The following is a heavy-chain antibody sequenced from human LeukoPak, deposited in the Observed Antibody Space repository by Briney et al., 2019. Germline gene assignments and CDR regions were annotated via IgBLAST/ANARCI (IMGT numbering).Heavy chain of an antibody. CDR2: ISSSGSTI. CDR1: GFTFSDYH. J-gene: IGHJ4*02. Sequence: GGSLRLSCAASGFTFSDYHMSWIRQAPGKGLEWVSYISSSGSTIYYADSVKGRFTISRDNAKNSLYLQMNSLRAEDTAVYYCARDWSGSYPVFDYWGQGTLVTVSS. D-gene: IGHD1-26*01. CDR3: ARDWSGSYPVFDY. V-gene: IGHV3-11*04.